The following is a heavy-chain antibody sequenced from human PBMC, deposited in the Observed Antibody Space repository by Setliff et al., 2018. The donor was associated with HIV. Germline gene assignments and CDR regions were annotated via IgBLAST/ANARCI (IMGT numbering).Heavy chain of an antibody. V-gene: IGHV4-59*01. CDR3: ARGESSGWYRGGMDV. CDR2: IYYSGST. CDR1: GGSISGYY. D-gene: IGHD6-19*01. Sequence: SETLSLTCNVSGGSISGYYWSWVRQPPGKGLEWIGYIYYSGSTNYNPSLRSRVTISVDTSKNQFSLKLSSVTAAGTAVYYCARGESSGWYRGGMDVWGQGTTVTVSS. J-gene: IGHJ6*02.